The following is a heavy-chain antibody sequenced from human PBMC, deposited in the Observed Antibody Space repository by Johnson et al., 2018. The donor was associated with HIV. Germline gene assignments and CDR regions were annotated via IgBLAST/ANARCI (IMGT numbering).Heavy chain of an antibody. Sequence: QVQLVESGGGLVQPGGSQTLSCAASGFTFSDYYMSWIRQAPGKGLEWVSYISSSGSTIYYAYSVKGRFTISRDNAKNSLFLQMNSLRAEDTAVYYCARDSTPWGDDYVDYAFDIWGQGTMVTVSS. CDR3: ARDSTPWGDDYVDYAFDI. V-gene: IGHV3-11*04. J-gene: IGHJ3*02. CDR2: ISSSGSTI. D-gene: IGHD4-17*01. CDR1: GFTFSDYY.